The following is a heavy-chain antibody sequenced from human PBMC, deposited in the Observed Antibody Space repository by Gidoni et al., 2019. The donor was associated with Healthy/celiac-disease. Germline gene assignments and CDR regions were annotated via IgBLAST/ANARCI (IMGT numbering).Heavy chain of an antibody. J-gene: IGHJ4*02. D-gene: IGHD6-13*01. V-gene: IGHV1-8*01. CDR2: MNTNSGNT. CDR1: GYTFTSYD. Sequence: QVQLVQSGAEVKKPGASLKVSCQAPGYTFTSYDINWVRQATGQGLEWWGGMNTNSGNTGYAQKFQGRVTMTRNTSISTAYMELSSLRSEDTAVYYCARGSSSWANWGQGTLVTVSS. CDR3: ARGSSSWAN.